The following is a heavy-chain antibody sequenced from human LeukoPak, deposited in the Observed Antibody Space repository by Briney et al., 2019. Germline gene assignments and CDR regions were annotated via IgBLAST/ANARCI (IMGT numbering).Heavy chain of an antibody. CDR3: ARDLLKIGVVTYYYYGMDV. CDR2: ISGSGGST. D-gene: IGHD3-22*01. Sequence: GGSLRLSCAASGFTFSSYAMSWVRQAPGKGLEWVSAISGSGGSTYYADSVKGRFTISRDNSKNTLYLQMNSLRAEDTAVYYCARDLLKIGVVTYYYYGMDVWGQGTTVTVSS. CDR1: GFTFSSYA. V-gene: IGHV3-23*01. J-gene: IGHJ6*02.